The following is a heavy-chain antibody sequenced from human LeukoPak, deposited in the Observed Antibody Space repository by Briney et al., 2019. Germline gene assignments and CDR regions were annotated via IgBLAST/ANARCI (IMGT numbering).Heavy chain of an antibody. CDR1: GGSFSGYY. J-gene: IGHJ4*02. CDR2: INHSGST. V-gene: IGHV4-34*01. Sequence: PSETLSLSCAVDGGSFSGYYWSWILQPPPKGLEWIGEINHSGSTNYNPSLKSRVTISVDTSKNQFSLKLRSVTAADTAVYYCASTLTYYYASGSYYIDCWGQGTLVTVSS. CDR3: ASTLTYYYASGSYYIDC. D-gene: IGHD3-10*01.